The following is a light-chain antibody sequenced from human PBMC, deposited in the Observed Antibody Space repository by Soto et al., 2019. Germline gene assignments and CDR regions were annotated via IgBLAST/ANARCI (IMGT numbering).Light chain of an antibody. CDR2: EAS. CDR3: SLSTSENTYV. J-gene: IGLJ1*01. V-gene: IGLV2-18*01. Sequence: QSALTQPPSVSGSPGQSVTISCTGASTDFVSYNRVSWYQQPPGTGPKLIIYEASNRPSGVPDRFSGSQSGNTASLTISGLQAADEADYLCSLSTSENTYVFGNGTKLTV. CDR1: STDFVSYNR.